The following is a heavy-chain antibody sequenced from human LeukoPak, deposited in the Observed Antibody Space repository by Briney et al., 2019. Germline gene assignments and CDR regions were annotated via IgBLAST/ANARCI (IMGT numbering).Heavy chain of an antibody. CDR3: ARELWFGELLSFDY. CDR2: IYTSGST. J-gene: IGHJ4*02. CDR1: XGSISSYY. V-gene: IGHV4-4*07. Sequence: TLSLTCTXXXGSISSYYWSWIRQPAGKGLEWIGRIYTSGSTNYNPSLRSRVTMSVDTSKNQFSLKLSSVTAADTAVYYCARELWFGELLSFDYWGQGTLVTVSS. D-gene: IGHD3-10*01.